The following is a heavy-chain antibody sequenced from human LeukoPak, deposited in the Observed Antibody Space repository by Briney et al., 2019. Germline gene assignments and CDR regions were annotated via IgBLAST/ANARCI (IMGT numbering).Heavy chain of an antibody. CDR3: AKDSCSGGSCYEDY. CDR1: GFTFSSYA. Sequence: GGSLRLSCVASGFTFSSYAMSWVRQAPGKGLEWVTAISDSGGRTFYADSVKGRFTISRDNSKSTLYLQMSSLTAEDTAVYYCAKDSCSGGSCYEDYWGQGTLVTVSP. J-gene: IGHJ4*02. V-gene: IGHV3-23*01. CDR2: ISDSGGRT. D-gene: IGHD2-15*01.